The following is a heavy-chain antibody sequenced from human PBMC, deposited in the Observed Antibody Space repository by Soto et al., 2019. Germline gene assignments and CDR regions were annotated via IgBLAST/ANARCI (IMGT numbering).Heavy chain of an antibody. D-gene: IGHD5-18*01. CDR1: GFTFSSYW. Sequence: PVGSLRLSCAASGFTFSSYWMSWVRQAPGKGLEWVANIKQDGSEKYYVDSVKGRFTISRDNAKNSLYLQMNSLRAEDTAVYYCASGYSYGLGSFDYWGQGTLVTVSS. J-gene: IGHJ4*02. V-gene: IGHV3-7*01. CDR3: ASGYSYGLGSFDY. CDR2: IKQDGSEK.